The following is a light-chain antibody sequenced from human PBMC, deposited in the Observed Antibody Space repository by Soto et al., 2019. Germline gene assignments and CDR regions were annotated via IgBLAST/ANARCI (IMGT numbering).Light chain of an antibody. CDR1: QGISTY. CDR3: QQSYNTTWT. CDR2: AAS. V-gene: IGKV1-39*01. J-gene: IGKJ1*01. Sequence: DIQMTQSPSSLSASVGDRVTITCRASQGISTYLNWYQQKPGKAPKLLIYAASSLQSGVPSRFSSSGSETDFTLTIRSLQPEDFATYSCQQSYNTTWTFGQGTKVEIK.